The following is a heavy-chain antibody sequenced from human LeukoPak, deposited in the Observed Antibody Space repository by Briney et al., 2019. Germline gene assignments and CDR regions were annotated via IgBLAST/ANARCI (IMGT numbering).Heavy chain of an antibody. D-gene: IGHD3-22*01. V-gene: IGHV1-69*04. CDR3: ATEPSFRGGPYYYDSSGYYGY. Sequence: SVKVSCKASGGNFSNYAVNWVRQAPGQGLEWMGRIIPLLNISDYAQKFQGRVTITADRSTTTGYMELSSLRSEDTAVYYCATEPSFRGGPYYYDSSGYYGYWGQGTLVTVSS. CDR1: GGNFSNYA. J-gene: IGHJ4*02. CDR2: IIPLLNIS.